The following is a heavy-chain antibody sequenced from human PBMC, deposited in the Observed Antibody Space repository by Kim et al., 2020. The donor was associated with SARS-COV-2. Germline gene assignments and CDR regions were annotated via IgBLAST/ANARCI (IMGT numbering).Heavy chain of an antibody. CDR3: VRDLTYNYAY. Sequence: ANTVNGRFTTSRDNSKSTLYLQMNSLRAEDTDVYYCVRDLTYNYAYWGQGTLVTVSS. D-gene: IGHD5-18*01. J-gene: IGHJ4*02. V-gene: IGHV3-23*01.